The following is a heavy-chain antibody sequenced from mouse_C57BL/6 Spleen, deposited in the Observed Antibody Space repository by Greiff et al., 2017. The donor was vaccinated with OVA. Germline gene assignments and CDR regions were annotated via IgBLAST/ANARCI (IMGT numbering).Heavy chain of an antibody. CDR1: GYTFTSYW. CDR3: ARWLYCGSSYDRYYGMDV. CDR2: IDPNSGGT. J-gene: IGHJ4*01. D-gene: IGHD1-1*01. V-gene: IGHV1-72*01. Sequence: VQLQQPGAELVKPGASVKLSCKASGYTFTSYWMHWVKQRPGRGLEWIGRIDPNSGGTKYNEKFKSKATLTVDKPSSTAYMQLSSLTSEDSAVYYWARWLYCGSSYDRYYGMDVWGQGTSVTVSS.